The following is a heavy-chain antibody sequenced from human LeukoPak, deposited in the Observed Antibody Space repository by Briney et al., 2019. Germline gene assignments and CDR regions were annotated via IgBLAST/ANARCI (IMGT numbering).Heavy chain of an antibody. Sequence: GASVKVSCKASGYTFSTYGIGWVRQAPGQGLEWMGWISGSNDNTNYAQKFQGRVTLTADTSTSTAYMDLRSLTSDDTAVYYCVRNHYDSSGYPHWGQGTLVTVSS. V-gene: IGHV1-18*01. CDR1: GYTFSTYG. CDR3: VRNHYDSSGYPH. D-gene: IGHD3-22*01. CDR2: ISGSNDNT. J-gene: IGHJ4*02.